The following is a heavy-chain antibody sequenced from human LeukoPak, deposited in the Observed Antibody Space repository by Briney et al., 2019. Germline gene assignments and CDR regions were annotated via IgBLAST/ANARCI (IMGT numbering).Heavy chain of an antibody. CDR2: IWYDGSNK. J-gene: IGHJ3*02. CDR3: AKDQFGRDNHAFDI. Sequence: PGRSLRLSCAASGFTFSSYGMHWVRQAPGKGLEWVAVIWYDGSNKYYADSVKGRFTISRDNSKNTLYLQMNSLRAEDTAVYYCAKDQFGRDNHAFDIWGQGTMVTVSS. CDR1: GFTFSSYG. V-gene: IGHV3-33*06. D-gene: IGHD3-16*01.